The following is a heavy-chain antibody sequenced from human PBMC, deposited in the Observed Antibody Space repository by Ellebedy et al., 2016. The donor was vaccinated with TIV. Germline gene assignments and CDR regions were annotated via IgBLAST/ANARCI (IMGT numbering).Heavy chain of an antibody. CDR3: AKGSETAPRVYDY. Sequence: GGSLRLXXAASGFTFSSYWMSWVRQAPGKGLEWVSYISSGSSTIYYADSVKGRYTISRDNAKNSLYLQMNSLRAEDTAVYYCAKGSETAPRVYDYWGQGTLVTVSS. J-gene: IGHJ4*02. CDR2: ISSGSSTI. D-gene: IGHD2-21*02. CDR1: GFTFSSYW. V-gene: IGHV3-48*01.